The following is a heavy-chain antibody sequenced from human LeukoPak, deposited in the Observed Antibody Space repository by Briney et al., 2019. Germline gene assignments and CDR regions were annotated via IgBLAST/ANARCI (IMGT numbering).Heavy chain of an antibody. CDR1: GFTFSSYW. J-gene: IGHJ4*02. Sequence: GGSLRLSCAASGFTFSSYWMSWVRQAPGKGLGWLANIKQDGSEKYYVDSVKGRFTISRDNAKNSLYLQMNSLRAEDTAVYYCARDKYDDFWSHPTLFDYWGQGTLVTVSS. CDR2: IKQDGSEK. V-gene: IGHV3-7*01. CDR3: ARDKYDDFWSHPTLFDY. D-gene: IGHD3-3*01.